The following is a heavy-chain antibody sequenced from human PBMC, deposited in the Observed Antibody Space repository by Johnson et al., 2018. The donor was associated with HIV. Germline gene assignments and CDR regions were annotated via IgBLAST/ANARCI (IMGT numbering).Heavy chain of an antibody. J-gene: IGHJ3*02. Sequence: DVQLVESGGGVVQPGRSLRLSCAASGFTFDDYAMHWVRQAPGKGLEWVSGISWNSGSIGYADSVKGRFTISRDNAKNSLYLQMNSLRAEDTALYYCAKDTLGYSSSRAAFDIWGQGTMVTVSS. CDR2: ISWNSGSI. D-gene: IGHD6-6*01. CDR1: GFTFDDYA. V-gene: IGHV3-9*01. CDR3: AKDTLGYSSSRAAFDI.